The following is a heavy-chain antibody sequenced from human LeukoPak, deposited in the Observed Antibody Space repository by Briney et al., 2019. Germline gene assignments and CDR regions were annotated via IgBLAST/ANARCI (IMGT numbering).Heavy chain of an antibody. J-gene: IGHJ5*02. D-gene: IGHD3-22*01. CDR3: AKGSSGYFVDL. CDR2: ISNDGGGT. CDR1: GFIFNNYG. V-gene: IGHV3-23*01. Sequence: GGSLRLSCAASGFIFNNYGLIWVRQAPRKGLEWVSAISNDGGGTNYADFVKGRFTISRDNSKNTLFLQMNSLRAEDTALYYCAKGSSGYFVDLWGQGTLVTVSS.